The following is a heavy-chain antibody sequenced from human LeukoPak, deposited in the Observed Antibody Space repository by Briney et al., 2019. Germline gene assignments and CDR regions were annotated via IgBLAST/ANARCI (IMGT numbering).Heavy chain of an antibody. CDR2: ISSSGSTI. CDR1: GFTFSSYE. D-gene: IGHD5-18*01. CDR3: ARGYVDTAMLTAYYGMDV. J-gene: IGHJ6*02. Sequence: GGSLRLSCAASGFTFSSYEMNWVRQAPGKGLEWVSYISSSGSTIYYADTVKGRFTISRDNAKNSLYLQMNSLRAEDTAVYYCARGYVDTAMLTAYYGMDVWGQGTTVTVSS. V-gene: IGHV3-48*03.